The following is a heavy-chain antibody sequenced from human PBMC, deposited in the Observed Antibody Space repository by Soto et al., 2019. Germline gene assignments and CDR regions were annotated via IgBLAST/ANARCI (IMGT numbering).Heavy chain of an antibody. CDR3: SKVPVGGLGY. CDR1: GFTFSSYA. V-gene: IGHV3-23*01. D-gene: IGHD6-19*01. CDR2: ISGGGITT. J-gene: IGHJ4*02. Sequence: EVQLLQSGGGLVQPGGSLRLSCEVSGFTFSSYAMSWVRQAPGKGLEWVSAISGGGITTHYADSVKGRFTISRDNSNKTLYLQMNSLRVEDTAVYYCSKVPVGGLGYWGQGTLVTVSS.